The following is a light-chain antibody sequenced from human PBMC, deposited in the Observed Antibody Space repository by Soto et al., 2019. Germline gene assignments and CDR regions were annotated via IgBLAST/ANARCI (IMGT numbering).Light chain of an antibody. J-gene: IGLJ2*01. CDR2: SNT. Sequence: QSVLTQPPSASGTPGQRVTISCSGSSSNIGSHTVNWYQQFPGTAPKLLMYSNTQRPSGVPDRFSGSKSGTSASLAISGLQTEFEADYYCAAWDDSLNGVVFGGGPKLTVL. CDR1: SSNIGSHT. V-gene: IGLV1-44*01. CDR3: AAWDDSLNGVV.